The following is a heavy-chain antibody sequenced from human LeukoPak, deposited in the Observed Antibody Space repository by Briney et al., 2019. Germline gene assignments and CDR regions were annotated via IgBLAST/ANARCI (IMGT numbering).Heavy chain of an antibody. V-gene: IGHV1-24*01. CDR3: ARGGSLAVAPHQYYFDY. Sequence: ASVKVSCKVSGYTLTELSMHWVRQAPGKGLEWMGGFDPEDGETIYAQKFQGRVTMTRDTSTSAVYMEVSGLRSEDTAVYYCARGGSLAVAPHQYYFDYWGQGTLVTVSS. CDR1: GYTLTELS. D-gene: IGHD6-19*01. CDR2: FDPEDGET. J-gene: IGHJ4*02.